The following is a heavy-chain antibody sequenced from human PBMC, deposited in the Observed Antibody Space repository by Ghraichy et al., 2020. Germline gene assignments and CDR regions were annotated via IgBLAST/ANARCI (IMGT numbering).Heavy chain of an antibody. CDR3: ARGEVEMATTPFLYYYYGMDV. J-gene: IGHJ6*02. Sequence: SVKVSCKASGGTFSSYAISWVRQAPGQGLEWMGRIIPILGIANYAQKFQGRVTITADKSTSTAYMELSSLRSEDTAVYYCARGEVEMATTPFLYYYYGMDVWGQGTTVTVSS. CDR1: GGTFSSYA. CDR2: IIPILGIA. D-gene: IGHD5-24*01. V-gene: IGHV1-69*04.